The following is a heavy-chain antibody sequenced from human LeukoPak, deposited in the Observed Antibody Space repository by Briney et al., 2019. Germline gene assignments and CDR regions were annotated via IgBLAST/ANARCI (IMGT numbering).Heavy chain of an antibody. CDR2: IRSQAYSGTT. J-gene: IGHJ4*02. D-gene: IGHD2-2*01. Sequence: PGGSLRLSCTASGFTFGYHAINWARQAPGRGLEWVGFIRSQAYSGTTEYATSVKDRFTISRDDSKSIAYLQMNSLKTEDTAVYYCTRDIVSISRPYYFDYWGQGTLVTVSS. CDR1: GFTFGYHA. CDR3: TRDIVSISRPYYFDY. V-gene: IGHV3-49*04.